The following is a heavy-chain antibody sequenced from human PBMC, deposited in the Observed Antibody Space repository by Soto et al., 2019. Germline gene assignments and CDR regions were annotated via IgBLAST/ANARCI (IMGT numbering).Heavy chain of an antibody. D-gene: IGHD1-1*01. CDR1: GYTFTSYG. Sequence: GASVKVSCKASGYTFTSYGISWVRQAPGQGLEWMGIINPSGGSTSYAQKFQGRVTMTRDTSTSTVYMELSSLRSEDTAVYYCARGRRDGYNLRRGYFDYWGQGTMVTVSS. J-gene: IGHJ4*02. CDR2: INPSGGST. V-gene: IGHV1-46*01. CDR3: ARGRRDGYNLRRGYFDY.